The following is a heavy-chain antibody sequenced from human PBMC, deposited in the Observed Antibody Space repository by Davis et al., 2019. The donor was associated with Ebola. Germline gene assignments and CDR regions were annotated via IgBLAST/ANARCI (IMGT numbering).Heavy chain of an antibody. D-gene: IGHD3-16*01. CDR1: GFTFSTYG. Sequence: GESLKISCVASGFTFSTYGMHWVRQAPGKGLEWVAIMSSAGTYKSYADSVKGRFTISRDDSKNTLYLQLSSLRPEDTGVYYCAKGGDMDVWGQGTTVTVSS. V-gene: IGHV3-30*18. J-gene: IGHJ6*02. CDR2: MSSAGTYK. CDR3: AKGGDMDV.